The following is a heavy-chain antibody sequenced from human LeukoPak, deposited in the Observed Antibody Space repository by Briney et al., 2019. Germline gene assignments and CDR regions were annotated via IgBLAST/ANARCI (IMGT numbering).Heavy chain of an antibody. CDR1: GFIFCSYS. V-gene: IGHV3-21*01. CDR3: ARDPYSSGWYKDAFDI. CDR2: ISGSSSYI. D-gene: IGHD6-19*01. Sequence: GGSLRLSCAASGFIFCSYSMNWVRQAPGKGLEWVSSISGSSSYINYADSVKGRFTISRDNAQNSLFLQLNSLRAEDTAVYYCARDPYSSGWYKDAFDIWGQGTMVTVSS. J-gene: IGHJ3*02.